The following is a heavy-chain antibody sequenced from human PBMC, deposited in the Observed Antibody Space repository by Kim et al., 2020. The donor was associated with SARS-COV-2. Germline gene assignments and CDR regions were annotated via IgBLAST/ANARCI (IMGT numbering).Heavy chain of an antibody. CDR3: AYYDVWAGYF. V-gene: IGHV3-15*01. Sequence: GGSLRLSCAASGFTFSNAWMSWVRQAPGKGLEWVGRIKSKTDGETTDYAAPVKGRFTISRDDSKNRLYVQMNSLKTEDTAVYYCAYYDVWAGYFWGQGT. J-gene: IGHJ4*02. D-gene: IGHD3-3*01. CDR2: IKSKTDGETT. CDR1: GFTFSNAW.